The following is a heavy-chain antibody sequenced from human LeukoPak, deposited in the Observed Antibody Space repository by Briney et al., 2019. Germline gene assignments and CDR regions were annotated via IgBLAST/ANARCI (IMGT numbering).Heavy chain of an antibody. Sequence: GSLRLSCVASGFTFNNYWMSWVRQAPGKGLEWAANIKEDGSQKNYVESVKGRFTISRDNAKNSLYLQMNRLRAEDTAVYYCARDQRDGMILFDYWGQGKLVIVSS. CDR2: IKEDGSQK. D-gene: IGHD3-16*01. J-gene: IGHJ4*02. CDR1: GFTFNNYW. V-gene: IGHV3-7*01. CDR3: ARDQRDGMILFDY.